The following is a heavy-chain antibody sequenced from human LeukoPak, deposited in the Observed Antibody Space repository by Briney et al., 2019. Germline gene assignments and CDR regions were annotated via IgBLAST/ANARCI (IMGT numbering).Heavy chain of an antibody. J-gene: IGHJ6*03. Sequence: GGSLRLSCAASGFTFSNAWMSWVRQAPGKGLEWVGRIKSKTDGGTTDYAAPVKGRFTISRDDSKNTLYLQMNSLKTEDTAVYYCTTGGLWFGELLYRRVGYYYYYMDVWGKGTTVTVSS. CDR2: IKSKTDGGTT. D-gene: IGHD3-10*01. CDR1: GFTFSNAW. CDR3: TTGGLWFGELLYRRVGYYYYYMDV. V-gene: IGHV3-15*01.